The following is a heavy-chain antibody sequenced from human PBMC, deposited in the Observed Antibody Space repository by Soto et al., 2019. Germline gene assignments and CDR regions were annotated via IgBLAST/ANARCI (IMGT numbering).Heavy chain of an antibody. CDR3: ARAGYSSGWYHWYFDF. D-gene: IGHD6-19*01. CDR2: INAGNGNT. V-gene: IGHV1-3*01. Sequence: QVQLVQSGAEVKKPGASVKVSCKASGYTFTNYGIHWVRQAPGQRLEWMGWINAGNGNTKYSQKFQGRVIITRDTSASTAYRELSSLRSEDTAVFYCARAGYSSGWYHWYFDFWGRGTLVTVSS. CDR1: GYTFTNYG. J-gene: IGHJ2*01.